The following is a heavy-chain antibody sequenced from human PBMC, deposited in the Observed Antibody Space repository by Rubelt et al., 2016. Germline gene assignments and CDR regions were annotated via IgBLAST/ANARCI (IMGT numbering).Heavy chain of an antibody. J-gene: IGHJ4*02. CDR2: INPSGGST. D-gene: IGHD4-17*01. Sequence: QVQLVQSGAEVKKPGASVKVSCKASGYTFTSYYMHWVRQAPGQGLEWMGIINPSGGSTSYAQKFQGRVTMTRDTSTSTFYMELSSLRSEDTAVYYCAREQETTVTIEGVLGYWGQGTLVTVSS. CDR1: GYTFTSYY. CDR3: AREQETTVTIEGVLGY. V-gene: IGHV1-46*01.